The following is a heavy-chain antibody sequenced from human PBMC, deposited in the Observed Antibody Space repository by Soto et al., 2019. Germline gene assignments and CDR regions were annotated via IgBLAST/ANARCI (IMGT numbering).Heavy chain of an antibody. V-gene: IGHV3-30*18. CDR1: GFSFSTYD. D-gene: IGHD6-6*01. J-gene: IGHJ4*02. CDR2: ISYDGGNK. CDR3: ANNIAARPWPYFDY. Sequence: LRLSCAASGFSFSTYDMHWVRQAPGKGLEWVAVISYDGGNKYYADSVKGRFTISRDNSKNTLYLQINSLRPEDTAVYYCANNIAARPWPYFDYWGQGALVTV.